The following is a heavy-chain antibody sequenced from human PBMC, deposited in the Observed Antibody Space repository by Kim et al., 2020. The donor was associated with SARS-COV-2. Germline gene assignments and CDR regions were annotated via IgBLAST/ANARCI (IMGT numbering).Heavy chain of an antibody. CDR2: INHSGST. J-gene: IGHJ4*02. CDR1: GGSFSGYY. V-gene: IGHV4-34*01. D-gene: IGHD6-25*01. Sequence: SETLSLTCAVYGGSFSGYYWSWIRQPPGKGLEWIGEINHSGSTNYNPSLKSRVTISVDTSKNQFSLKLSSVTAADTAVYYCARGQAAAGVDYWGQGTLVTVSS. CDR3: ARGQAAAGVDY.